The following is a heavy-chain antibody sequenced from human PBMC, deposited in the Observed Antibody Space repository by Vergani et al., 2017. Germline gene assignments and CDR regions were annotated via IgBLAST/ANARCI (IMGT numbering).Heavy chain of an antibody. CDR2: VSTGTKSQ. Sequence: EVQLLESGGGWVQPGGSLRLSCVVSGFDFSSYIMNWVRQAPGKGLEWVSFVSTGTKSQSYAESVKGRFTISRDSAKNSLYLQMDSLRAEDTAVYYCAREYSSTSGRAFDFWGQGTKVTVSS. CDR3: AREYSSTSGRAFDF. J-gene: IGHJ3*01. V-gene: IGHV3-48*01. CDR1: GFDFSSYI. D-gene: IGHD2-2*01.